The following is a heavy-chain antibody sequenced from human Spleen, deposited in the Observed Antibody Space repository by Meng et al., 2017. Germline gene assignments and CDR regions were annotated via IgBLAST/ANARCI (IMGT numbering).Heavy chain of an antibody. D-gene: IGHD3-22*01. V-gene: IGHV1-2*06. CDR1: GYTFTDYF. CDR2: INPNSGGT. CDR3: AREMPMTCYFDQ. J-gene: IGHJ4*03. Sequence: QIHLLQSGPEVKKPGASGKLSCKASGYTFTDYFMHWVRQAPGQGLEWMGRINPNSGGTNYAQRFQGRVTVTRDTSISTAYIEMSSLTSDDTAVYYCAREMPMTCYFDQWGQGTLVTVSS.